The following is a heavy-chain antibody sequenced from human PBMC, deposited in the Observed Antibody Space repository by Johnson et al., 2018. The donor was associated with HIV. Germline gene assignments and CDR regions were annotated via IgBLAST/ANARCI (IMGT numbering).Heavy chain of an antibody. J-gene: IGHJ3*02. CDR3: TTAGGRDTIFGVANDAFDI. Sequence: VQLVESGGGLVKPGGSLRLSCAVYGLSFSKAWMSWVRQAPGKGLEWVGRIKTKTEGGTTDYAASVKGRFTISRDDSKNTLYLQMNSLKTEDTAVYYCTTAGGRDTIFGVANDAFDIWGQGTMVTVSS. CDR2: IKTKTEGGTT. V-gene: IGHV3-15*01. D-gene: IGHD3-3*01. CDR1: GLSFSKAW.